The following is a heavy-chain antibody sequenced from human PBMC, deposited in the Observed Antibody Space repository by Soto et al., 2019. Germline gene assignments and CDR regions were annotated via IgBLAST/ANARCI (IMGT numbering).Heavy chain of an antibody. J-gene: IGHJ3*02. CDR3: AKDQGLGIPGGYDAFDN. CDR2: ISLSGTYT. CDR1: GFIFSSYA. Sequence: PGGSRRLAWAASGFIFSSYAMTWVCQDPGKWLEWVSAISLSGTYTYYADAVKGRFTISRDNSKSTVYVQTNSLRVEDTAVYYCAKDQGLGIPGGYDAFDNWGRGTLVTVSS. V-gene: IGHV3-23*01. D-gene: IGHD7-27*01.